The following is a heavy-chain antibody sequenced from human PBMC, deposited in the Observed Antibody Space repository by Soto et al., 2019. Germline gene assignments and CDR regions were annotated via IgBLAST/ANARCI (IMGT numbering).Heavy chain of an antibody. CDR3: ARDEGWNCSGGSCYFFGY. Sequence: GASVKVSCKASGYTLSDFYLHWVRQAPGQGLEWMGAINPYIGDSYSAQKFQGRVTMTRDTSMSTASMELTRLTFDDTAVYYCARDEGWNCSGGSCYFFGYWGQGSLVTVSS. CDR1: GYTLSDFY. D-gene: IGHD2-15*01. V-gene: IGHV1-2*02. J-gene: IGHJ4*01. CDR2: INPYIGDS.